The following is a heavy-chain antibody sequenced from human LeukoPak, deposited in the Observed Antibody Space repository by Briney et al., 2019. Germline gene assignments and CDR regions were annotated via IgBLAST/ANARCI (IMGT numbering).Heavy chain of an antibody. J-gene: IGHJ4*02. CDR1: GFTFSSYS. CDR3: ARHTWQWLPFDD. V-gene: IGHV3-21*01. Sequence: GGSLRLSCAASGFTFSSYSMNWVRQAPGKGLEWVSSISSSSSYIYYADSVKGRFTISRDNAKNSLHLQMNSLRAEDTAIYYCARHTWQWLPFDDWGQGTQVTISS. D-gene: IGHD5-12*01. CDR2: ISSSSSYI.